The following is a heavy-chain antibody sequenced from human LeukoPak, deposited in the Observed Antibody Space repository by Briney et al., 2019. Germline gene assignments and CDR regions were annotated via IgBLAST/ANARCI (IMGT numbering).Heavy chain of an antibody. J-gene: IGHJ4*02. CDR2: ISDTSTYI. CDR1: GFTFSSYT. V-gene: IGHV3-21*01. Sequence: GGSLRLSCAASGFTFSSYTMNWVRQAPGKGLEWVSSISDTSTYIYYADSVKGRFTISRDNAKNSLYLQMNTLRAEDTAVVYCARSRGYSGYDSDYWGQGTLVTVSS. D-gene: IGHD5-12*01. CDR3: ARSRGYSGYDSDY.